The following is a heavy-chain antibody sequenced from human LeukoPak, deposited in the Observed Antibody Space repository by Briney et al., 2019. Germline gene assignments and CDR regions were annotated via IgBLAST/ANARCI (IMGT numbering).Heavy chain of an antibody. CDR1: GGSISSYY. V-gene: IGHV4-4*07. CDR2: IYTSGST. CDR3: ASHESDCGGDCLGWYFDL. D-gene: IGHD2-21*01. J-gene: IGHJ2*01. Sequence: SETLSLTCTVSGGSISSYYWSWIRQPAGKGLEWIGRIYTSGSTNYNPSLKSRVTMSVDTSKNQFSLKLSSVTAADTAVYYCASHESDCGGDCLGWYFDLWGRGTLVTVSS.